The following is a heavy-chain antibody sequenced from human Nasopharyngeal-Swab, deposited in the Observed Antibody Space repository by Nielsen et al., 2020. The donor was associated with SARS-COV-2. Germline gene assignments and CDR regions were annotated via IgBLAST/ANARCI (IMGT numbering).Heavy chain of an antibody. Sequence: GSSLHISCAATGFTFGNYGMTWVRQPPGKGLEWVSAISGGGGGTSSADSVKGRFTISRDNSRRTLYLQMKSLRAEDTAVYYCAKEEASYDFWSGYVTNYYYNGMDVWGQGTTVTGSS. J-gene: IGHJ6*02. V-gene: IGHV3-23*01. CDR2: ISGGGGGT. CDR3: AKEEASYDFWSGYVTNYYYNGMDV. CDR1: GFTFGNYG. D-gene: IGHD3-3*01.